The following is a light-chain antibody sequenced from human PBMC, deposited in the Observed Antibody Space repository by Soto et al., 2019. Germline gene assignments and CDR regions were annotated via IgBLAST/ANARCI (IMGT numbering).Light chain of an antibody. CDR1: SGHSSYA. CDR3: QTWGTGIQV. J-gene: IGLJ2*01. V-gene: IGLV4-69*01. CDR2: LNSDGSH. Sequence: QLVLTQSPSASASLGASVKLTCTRSSGHSSYAIAWHQQRPEKGPRYLMKLNSDGSHSKGDGITDRFSGSSSGAERYLTISSLQSEDEADYYSQTWGTGIQVFGGGTKLTVL.